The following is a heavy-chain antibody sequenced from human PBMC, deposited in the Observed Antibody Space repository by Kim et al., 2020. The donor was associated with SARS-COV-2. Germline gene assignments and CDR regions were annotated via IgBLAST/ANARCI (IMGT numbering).Heavy chain of an antibody. Sequence: KDSQKFQGRVTITRDTAASTAYMELSSLRSEDTAVYYCARASSSTSCFDYWGQGTLVTVSS. V-gene: IGHV1-3*01. CDR3: ARASSSTSCFDY. J-gene: IGHJ4*02. D-gene: IGHD2-2*01.